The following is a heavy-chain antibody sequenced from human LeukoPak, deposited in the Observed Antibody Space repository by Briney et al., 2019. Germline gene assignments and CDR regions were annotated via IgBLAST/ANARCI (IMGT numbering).Heavy chain of an antibody. CDR1: GGSISSSSYY. CDR2: IYCSGST. V-gene: IGHV4-39*07. Sequence: SETLSLTCTVSGGSISSSSYYWGWIRQPPGKGLEWIGSIYCSGSTYYNPSLKSRVTISVDTSKNQFSLKLSSVTAADTAVYYCARLYYDFWSGYYTKYYYYYMDVWGKGTTVTVSS. J-gene: IGHJ6*03. CDR3: ARLYYDFWSGYYTKYYYYYMDV. D-gene: IGHD3-3*01.